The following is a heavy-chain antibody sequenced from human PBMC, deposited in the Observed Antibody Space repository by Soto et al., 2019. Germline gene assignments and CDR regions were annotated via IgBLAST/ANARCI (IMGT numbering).Heavy chain of an antibody. CDR3: ARDIYGSGANWFDP. CDR1: GGSVSSGSYY. V-gene: IGHV4-61*01. CDR2: IYYSGST. D-gene: IGHD3-10*01. Sequence: SETLSLTCTVSGGSVSSGSYYWSWIRQPPGKGLEWIGYIYYSGSTNYNPSLKSRVTISVDTSKNQFSLKLSSVTAADTAVYYCARDIYGSGANWFDPWGQGTLVTVAS. J-gene: IGHJ5*02.